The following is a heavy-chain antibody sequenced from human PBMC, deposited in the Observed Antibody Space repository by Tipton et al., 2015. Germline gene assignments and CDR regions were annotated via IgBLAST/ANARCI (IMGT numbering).Heavy chain of an antibody. J-gene: IGHJ6*02. CDR1: GGSVISGTDY. V-gene: IGHV4-39*01. D-gene: IGHD1-14*01. CDR3: ARLGIPEGGMDV. Sequence: TLSLTCTVSGGSVISGTDYWVWIRQPPGKGLEWIGNMYYSGSSYYNSSLKSRVTISVDTSKNQFSLKLNSVTAADTAVYYCARLGIPEGGMDVWGQGTTVTVSS. CDR2: MYYSGSS.